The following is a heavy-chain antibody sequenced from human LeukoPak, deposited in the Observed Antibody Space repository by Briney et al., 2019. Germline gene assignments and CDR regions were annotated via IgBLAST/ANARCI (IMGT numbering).Heavy chain of an antibody. CDR1: GYSFITYK. D-gene: IGHD3-3*01. Sequence: GESLKISCKGSGYSFITYKIGWVRQMPGKGLEWMGIIYPGDSDTRYSPSFQGQVTISVDKSISTAYLQWSSLKASDTAMYYCARDFWSGSNDAFDIWGQGTMVAVSS. V-gene: IGHV5-51*01. J-gene: IGHJ3*02. CDR2: IYPGDSDT. CDR3: ARDFWSGSNDAFDI.